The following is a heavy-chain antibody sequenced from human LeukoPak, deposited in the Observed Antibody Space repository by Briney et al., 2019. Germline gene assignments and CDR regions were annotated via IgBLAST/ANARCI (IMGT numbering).Heavy chain of an antibody. V-gene: IGHV4-31*03. CDR3: ARVGVFGSGSYR. D-gene: IGHD3-10*01. Sequence: SETLSLTCTVSGGSISSGGYYWSWIRQHPGKGLEWIGYIYYSGSTYYNPSLKSRVTISVDTPKNQFSLKLSSVTAADTAVYYCARVGVFGSGSYRWGQGTLVTVSS. J-gene: IGHJ4*02. CDR1: GGSISSGGYY. CDR2: IYYSGST.